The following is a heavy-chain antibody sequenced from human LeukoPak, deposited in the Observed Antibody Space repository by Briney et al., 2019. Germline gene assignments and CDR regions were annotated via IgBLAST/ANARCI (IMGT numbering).Heavy chain of an antibody. CDR1: GGSISSYY. V-gene: IGHV4-59*01. Sequence: KPSETLSLTCTVSGGSISSYYWSRIRQPPGKGLEWIGYIYYSGSTNYNPSLKSRVTISVDTSKNQFSLKLSSVTAADTAVYYCARGYSSSWYYFDYWGQGTLVTVSS. D-gene: IGHD6-13*01. J-gene: IGHJ4*02. CDR2: IYYSGST. CDR3: ARGYSSSWYYFDY.